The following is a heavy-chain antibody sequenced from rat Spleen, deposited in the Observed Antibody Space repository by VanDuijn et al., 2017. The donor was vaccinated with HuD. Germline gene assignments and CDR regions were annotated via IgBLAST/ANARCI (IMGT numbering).Heavy chain of an antibody. Sequence: EVHLVESGGGLVPPGRSLKLSCAVSGFTFSDYAMAWVRQAPPKGLEWVATISFDGSSTYYGDSVKGRFTISRDNAQRTLYLQMDSLRSEDTATYYCARVGTRVSRFAYWGQGTLVTVSS. V-gene: IGHV5-29*01. J-gene: IGHJ3*01. CDR3: ARVGTRVSRFAY. CDR2: ISFDGSST. D-gene: IGHD1-4*01. CDR1: GFTFSDYA.